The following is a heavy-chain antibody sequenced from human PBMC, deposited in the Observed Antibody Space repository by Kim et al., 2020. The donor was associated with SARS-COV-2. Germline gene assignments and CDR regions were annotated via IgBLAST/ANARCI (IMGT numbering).Heavy chain of an antibody. Sequence: ASVKVSCKASGYTFTSYYMHWVRQAPGQGLEWMGIINPSGGSTSYAQKFQGRVTMTRDTSTSTVYMELSSLRSEDTAVYYCASSLSPYYYGSGSYSPFDYWGQGTLVTVSS. J-gene: IGHJ4*02. CDR2: INPSGGST. V-gene: IGHV1-46*01. D-gene: IGHD3-10*01. CDR3: ASSLSPYYYGSGSYSPFDY. CDR1: GYTFTSYY.